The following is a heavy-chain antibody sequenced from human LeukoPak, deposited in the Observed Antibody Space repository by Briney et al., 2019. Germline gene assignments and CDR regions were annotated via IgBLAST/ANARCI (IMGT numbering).Heavy chain of an antibody. D-gene: IGHD3-3*01. CDR2: INPNSGGT. CDR1: GYTFTGYY. CDR3: ARVSIFGVVIIGDFDY. Sequence: ASVKVSCKASGYTFTGYYMHWVRQAPGQGLEWMGWINPNSGGTNYAQKFQGRVTMTRDTSISTAYMGLSRLRSDDTAVYYCARVSIFGVVIIGDFDYWGQGTLVTVSS. J-gene: IGHJ4*02. V-gene: IGHV1-2*02.